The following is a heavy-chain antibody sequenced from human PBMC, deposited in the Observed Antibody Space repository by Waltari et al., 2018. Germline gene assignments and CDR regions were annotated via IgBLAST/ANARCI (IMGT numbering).Heavy chain of an antibody. CDR1: GYSISRGLY. CDR2: IYHSGST. CDR3: ARQRSLTVYYFDY. D-gene: IGHD7-27*01. J-gene: IGHJ4*02. V-gene: IGHV4-38-2*01. Sequence: QVQLQESGPGLVKPSETLSLTCAVSGYSISRGLYWAWFRQPPGKGLEWIGSIYHSGSTYYNPSLKSRVTISVDTSKNQFSLKLSSVTAADTAVYYCARQRSLTVYYFDYWGQGTLVTVSS.